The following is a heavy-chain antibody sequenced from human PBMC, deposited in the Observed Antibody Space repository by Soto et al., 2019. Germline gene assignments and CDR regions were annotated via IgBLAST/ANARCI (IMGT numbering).Heavy chain of an antibody. CDR3: AKWGRGSQALAVAGNYFDY. CDR1: GFTFSSYA. D-gene: IGHD6-19*01. J-gene: IGHJ4*02. Sequence: PGGSLRLSCAASGFTFSSYAMSWVRQAPGKGLEWVSAISGSGGSTYYADSVKGRFTTSRDNSKNTLYLQMNSLRAEDTAVYYCAKWGRGSQALAVAGNYFDYWGQGTLVTVSS. CDR2: ISGSGGST. V-gene: IGHV3-23*01.